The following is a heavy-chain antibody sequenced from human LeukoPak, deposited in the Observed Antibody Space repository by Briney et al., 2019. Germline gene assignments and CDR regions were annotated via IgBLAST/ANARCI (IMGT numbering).Heavy chain of an antibody. Sequence: PGGSLRLSCAVYGFTFSSYEMNWVRQAPGKGLEWVSYISTRGSTIYYADSVKGRFTISRDNAKNTLNLQMNSLRAEDTAVYYCARDLGQYYDTSDNWFDPWGQGTLVTVSS. J-gene: IGHJ5*02. CDR3: ARDLGQYYDTSDNWFDP. CDR1: GFTFSSYE. V-gene: IGHV3-48*03. CDR2: ISTRGSTI. D-gene: IGHD3-22*01.